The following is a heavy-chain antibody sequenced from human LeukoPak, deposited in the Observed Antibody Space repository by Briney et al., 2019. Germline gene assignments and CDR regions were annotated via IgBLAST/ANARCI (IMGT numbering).Heavy chain of an antibody. CDR1: GCTFSSYE. CDR3: ARDNSIFGVVIIPLDY. CDR2: ISSSGSTI. V-gene: IGHV3-48*03. Sequence: SGGSLRLSCAASGCTFSSYEMNWVRQAPGKGLEWVSYISSSGSTIYYADSVKGRFTISRDNAKNSLYLQMNSLRAEDTAVYYCARDNSIFGVVIIPLDYWGQGTLVTVSS. J-gene: IGHJ4*02. D-gene: IGHD3-3*02.